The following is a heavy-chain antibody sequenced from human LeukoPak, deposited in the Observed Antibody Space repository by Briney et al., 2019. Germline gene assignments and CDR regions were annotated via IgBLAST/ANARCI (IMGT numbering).Heavy chain of an antibody. CDR2: IYSGGST. CDR1: GFTVSSNY. CDR3: ARATTLGLIAAAGTSRQDY. D-gene: IGHD6-13*01. J-gene: IGHJ4*02. V-gene: IGHV3-53*01. Sequence: GGSLRLSCPASGFTVSSNYMSWVRQAPRKGLEWVSVIYSGGSTYYADSEKGRFTISRDNSENTLYLQMNSLRAEDTAVYYCARATTLGLIAAAGTSRQDYWGQGTLVPVSS.